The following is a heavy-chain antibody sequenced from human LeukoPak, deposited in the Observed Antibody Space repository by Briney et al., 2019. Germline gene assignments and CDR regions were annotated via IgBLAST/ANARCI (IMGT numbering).Heavy chain of an antibody. D-gene: IGHD3-9*01. V-gene: IGHV3-66*01. CDR1: GFTVSSNY. CDR3: ARATSLYYDILTGYYAFDI. J-gene: IGHJ3*02. CDR2: IYSGGST. Sequence: GGSLRLSCAASGFTVSSNYMSWVRQAPGKGLEWVSVIYSGGSTYYADSVKGRFTISRDNSKNTLYLQMNSLRAEDTAVYYCARATSLYYDILTGYYAFDIWGQGTMVTVSS.